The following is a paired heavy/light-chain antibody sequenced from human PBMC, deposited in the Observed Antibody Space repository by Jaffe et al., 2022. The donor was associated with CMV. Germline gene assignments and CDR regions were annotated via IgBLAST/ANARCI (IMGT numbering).Light chain of an antibody. Sequence: DIQMTQSPSSLSASVGDRVTITCQASQDISNYLNWYQQKPGKAPKLLIHDASNLETGVPSRFSGSGSGTDFTFTISSLQPEDIATYYCQQYDNLPYTFGQGTKLEIK. CDR3: QQYDNLPYT. J-gene: IGKJ2*01. CDR1: QDISNY. CDR2: DAS. V-gene: IGKV1-33*01.
Heavy chain of an antibody. Sequence: EVQLVESGGGLVKPGGSLRLSCAASGFTFSSYSMNWVRQAPGKGLEWVSSISSSSSYIYYADSVKGRFTISRDNAKNSLYLQMNSLRAEDTAVYYCARARVGDIVVVPAAWALYGWDYWGQGTLVTVSS. J-gene: IGHJ4*02. CDR2: ISSSSSYI. CDR3: ARARVGDIVVVPAAWALYGWDY. V-gene: IGHV3-21*01. CDR1: GFTFSSYS. D-gene: IGHD2-2*01.